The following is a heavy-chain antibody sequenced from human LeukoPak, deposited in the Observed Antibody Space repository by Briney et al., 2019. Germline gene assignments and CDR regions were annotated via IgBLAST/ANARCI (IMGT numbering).Heavy chain of an antibody. CDR2: ITRSGAAK. D-gene: IGHD2-21*01. CDR1: GFTFSTFA. J-gene: IGHJ4*02. CDR3: MKDHPSCGGRDCLLFDN. V-gene: IGHV3-23*01. Sequence: GGSLRLSCAASGFTFSTFAMSWGRQAPGKGLEWVSTITRSGAAKYYADSVKGRFTISRDNSKNTLYLQMDSLSAEDTALYYCMKDHPSCGGRDCLLFDNWGQGTLVTVSS.